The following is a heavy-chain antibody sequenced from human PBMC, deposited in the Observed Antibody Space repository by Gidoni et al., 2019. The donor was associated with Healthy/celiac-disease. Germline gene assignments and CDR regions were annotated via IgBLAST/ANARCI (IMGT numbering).Heavy chain of an antibody. CDR2: IRYDGSNK. J-gene: IGHJ4*02. CDR1: GFTFGSYG. D-gene: IGHD2-21*02. Sequence: QVQLVESGGGVVQPGGSLRLSCAASGFTFGSYGMHWVRQAPGKGLEWVAFIRYDGSNKYYADSVKGRFTISRDNSKNTLYLQMNSLRAEDTAVYYCAKAGGNSFFDYWGQGTLVTVSS. CDR3: AKAGGNSFFDY. V-gene: IGHV3-30*02.